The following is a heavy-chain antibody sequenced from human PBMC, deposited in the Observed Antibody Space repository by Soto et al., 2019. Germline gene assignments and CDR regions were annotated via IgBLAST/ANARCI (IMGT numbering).Heavy chain of an antibody. J-gene: IGHJ2*01. D-gene: IGHD3-10*01. Sequence: GVLRLSCAASGFNVSINYMTWVGQAPGKGLEWISFIYSGGTTHYADSVRGRFTISEHNSKNTVYLQMNSLRAEDTAVYYCARHLRLVGFGEYDLWGRGTLVTSPQ. CDR2: IYSGGTT. V-gene: IGHV3-53*04. CDR3: ARHLRLVGFGEYDL. CDR1: GFNVSINY.